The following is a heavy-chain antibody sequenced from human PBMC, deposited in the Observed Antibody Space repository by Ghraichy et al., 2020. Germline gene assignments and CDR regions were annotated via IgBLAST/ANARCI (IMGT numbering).Heavy chain of an antibody. D-gene: IGHD3-22*01. CDR1: GGSFSGYY. Sequence: TLSLTCAVYGGSFSGYYWSWIRQPPGKGLEWIGEINHSGSTNYNPSLKSRVTISVDTSKNQFSLKLSSVTAADTAVYYCARGSNTYYYDSSGYYYDYWGQGTLVTVSS. CDR3: ARGSNTYYYDSSGYYYDY. CDR2: INHSGST. J-gene: IGHJ4*02. V-gene: IGHV4-34*01.